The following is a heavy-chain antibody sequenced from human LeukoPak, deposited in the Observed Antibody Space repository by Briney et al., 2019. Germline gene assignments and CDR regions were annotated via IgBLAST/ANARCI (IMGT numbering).Heavy chain of an antibody. Sequence: GGSLRLSCAASGFSFRDYGMHWVRQAPGKGLEWVAFIRYDDSIIYYADSVKGRFTISRDNSKNTLYLQLNRLRTDDSTVYFCAKDSENGHNWAPFDHWGQGTLVTVSS. CDR2: IRYDDSII. D-gene: IGHD5-24*01. CDR3: AKDSENGHNWAPFDH. J-gene: IGHJ4*02. V-gene: IGHV3-30*02. CDR1: GFSFRDYG.